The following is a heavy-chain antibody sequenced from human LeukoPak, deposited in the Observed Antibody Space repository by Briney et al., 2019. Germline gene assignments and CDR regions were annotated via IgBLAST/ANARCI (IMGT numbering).Heavy chain of an antibody. CDR3: ARVFPRVAYYYGSGSYPYFDY. V-gene: IGHV4-34*01. J-gene: IGHJ4*02. CDR2: INHSGST. Sequence: RPSETLSLTCAVYGGSFSGYYWSWIRQPPGKGLEWIGEINHSGSTNYNPSLKSRVTISVDTSKNQFSLKLSSVTAADTAAYYCARVFPRVAYYYGSGSYPYFDYWGQGTLVTVSS. D-gene: IGHD3-10*01. CDR1: GGSFSGYY.